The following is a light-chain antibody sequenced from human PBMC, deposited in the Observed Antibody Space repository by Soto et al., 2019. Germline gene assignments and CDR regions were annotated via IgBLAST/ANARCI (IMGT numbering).Light chain of an antibody. J-gene: IGKJ4*01. V-gene: IGKV3-11*01. CDR3: QQRYSWPALT. CDR1: QSVGSY. CDR2: DAS. Sequence: EIVLTQSPATLSLSPGERATLSCRASQSVGSYLTWYQQKPGQAPRLLIYDASNRATGIPARFSGSGSGTDFTLTISSLEPEDFAVYYCQQRYSWPALTFGGGTKVDIK.